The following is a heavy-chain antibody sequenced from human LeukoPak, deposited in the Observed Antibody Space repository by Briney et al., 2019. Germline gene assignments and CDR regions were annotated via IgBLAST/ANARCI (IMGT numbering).Heavy chain of an antibody. CDR1: GGSISSYY. CDR2: IYYSGST. Sequence: SETLSLTCTVSGGSISSYYWSWIRQPPGKGLEWIGYIYYSGSTNYNPSLKSRVTISVDTSKNQFSLKLSSVTAADTAVYYCARALGDGYNRDFDYWGQGTLVTVSS. V-gene: IGHV4-59*01. J-gene: IGHJ4*02. CDR3: ARALGDGYNRDFDY. D-gene: IGHD5-24*01.